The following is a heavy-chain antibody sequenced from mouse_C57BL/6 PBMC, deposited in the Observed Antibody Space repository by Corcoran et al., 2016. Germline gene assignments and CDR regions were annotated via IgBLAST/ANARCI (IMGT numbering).Heavy chain of an antibody. D-gene: IGHD4-1*01. CDR1: GYTFTTYG. J-gene: IGHJ3*01. CDR2: INTYSGVP. Sequence: QIQLVQSGPELKKPGETVKISCKASGYTFTTYGMSWVKQAPGKGLKWMGWINTYSGVPTYADDFKGRFAFSLETSASTAYLQINNLKNEDTATYFCASSLTGTCGFAYWGQGTLVTVSA. V-gene: IGHV9-3*01. CDR3: ASSLTGTCGFAY.